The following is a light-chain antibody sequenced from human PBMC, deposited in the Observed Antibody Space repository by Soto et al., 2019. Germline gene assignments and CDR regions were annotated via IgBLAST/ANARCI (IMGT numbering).Light chain of an antibody. CDR3: QQYDNWPLT. J-gene: IGKJ3*01. CDR2: GAS. V-gene: IGKV3D-15*01. Sequence: ERVMTQSPATLSVSPGERATLSCRASQSVGSNLAWYQQKPGQAPRLLIFGASSRATGVPARFSGSGSGTEFTLTINSLQSEDFAVYFCQQYDNWPLTFGPGTKGDIK. CDR1: QSVGSN.